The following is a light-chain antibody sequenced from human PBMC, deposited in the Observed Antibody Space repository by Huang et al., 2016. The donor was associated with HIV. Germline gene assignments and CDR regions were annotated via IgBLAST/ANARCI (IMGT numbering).Light chain of an antibody. Sequence: ETVLTQSPGTLSLSPGERATLSCRASQRVSSNYLDWYQQKHGQAPSLLIYGASSRATGSPDRCSGGGSETGVTFTISRLDPVDFEVYYCQQYGTFGQGTKVEIK. CDR3: QQYGT. CDR2: GAS. J-gene: IGKJ1*01. CDR1: QRVSSNY. V-gene: IGKV3-20*01.